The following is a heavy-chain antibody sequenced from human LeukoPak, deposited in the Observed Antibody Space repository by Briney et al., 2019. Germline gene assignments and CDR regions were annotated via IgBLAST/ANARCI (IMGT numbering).Heavy chain of an antibody. Sequence: PSETLSLTCAVYGGSFSGYYWSWIRQPPGKGLEWIGEINHSGSTNYNPSLKSRVTISVDTSKNQFSLKLSSVTAADTAVYYCARTGLPWYYYYMDVWGKGTTVTISS. D-gene: IGHD2-21*01. CDR2: INHSGST. J-gene: IGHJ6*03. CDR1: GGSFSGYY. V-gene: IGHV4-34*01. CDR3: ARTGLPWYYYYMDV.